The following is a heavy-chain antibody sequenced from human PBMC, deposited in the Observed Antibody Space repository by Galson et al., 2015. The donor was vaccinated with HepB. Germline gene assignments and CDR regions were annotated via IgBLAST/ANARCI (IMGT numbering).Heavy chain of an antibody. Sequence: SLRLSCATSGFTFGNYALDWLRQAPGKGLEWVGFIRSKAYGGTPEYAASVEGRFSISRDDSKSIAYLQMNSLKADDTAVYYCSREGPSSSGWKRFDNWGQGTLVTVSS. CDR1: GFTFGNYA. J-gene: IGHJ4*02. CDR2: IRSKAYGGTP. CDR3: SREGPSSSGWKRFDN. V-gene: IGHV3-49*03. D-gene: IGHD6-19*01.